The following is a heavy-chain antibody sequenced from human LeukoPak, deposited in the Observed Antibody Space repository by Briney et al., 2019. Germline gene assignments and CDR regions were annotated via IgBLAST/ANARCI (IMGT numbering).Heavy chain of an antibody. J-gene: IGHJ4*02. CDR1: GYSFTTYW. CDR3: ARSGKLDY. V-gene: IGHV5-51*01. CDR2: IFPADSDT. D-gene: IGHD1-26*01. Sequence: GESLKISFKGSGYSFTTYWIGWVRQMPGKGLEWMGIIFPADSDTRYSPSFRGQVTISADKSTSTAYLQWSSLKASDTAIYYCARSGKLDYWGQGTLVTVSS.